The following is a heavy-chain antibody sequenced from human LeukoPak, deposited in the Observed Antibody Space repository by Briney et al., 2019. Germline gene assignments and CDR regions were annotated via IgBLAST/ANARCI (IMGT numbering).Heavy chain of an antibody. CDR2: ISSDGSNK. V-gene: IGHV3-30*18. J-gene: IGHJ1*01. CDR1: GFTFSSYG. D-gene: IGHD3-22*01. Sequence: GGSQRLSCAASGFTFSSYGMHWVRQAPGKGLEWVAVISSDGSNKYYADSVKGRFTISRDNSKNTLYLQMNSLRAEDTAVYYCAKDRANFDSSGYLPNFLEHWGQGTLVTVSS. CDR3: AKDRANFDSSGYLPNFLEH.